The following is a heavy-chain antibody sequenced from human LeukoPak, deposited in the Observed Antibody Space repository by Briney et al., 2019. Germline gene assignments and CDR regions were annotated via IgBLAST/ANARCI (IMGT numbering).Heavy chain of an antibody. D-gene: IGHD2-2*01. CDR1: GGSISSGDYY. V-gene: IGHV4-30-4*01. CDR3: ARAIVVVPAAMRYYFDY. J-gene: IGHJ4*02. Sequence: SETLSLTCTVSGGSISSGDYYWSWLRQAPGKGLKGVGYNYYSGNTYSNPSLKSPVTIAIDTSKNQLSLKLSSVTAADTAVYYCARAIVVVPAAMRYYFDYWGEGTLVTVSS. CDR2: NYYSGNT.